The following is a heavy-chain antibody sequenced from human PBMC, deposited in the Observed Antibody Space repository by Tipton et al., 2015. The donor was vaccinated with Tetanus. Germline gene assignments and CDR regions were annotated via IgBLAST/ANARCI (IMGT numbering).Heavy chain of an antibody. CDR2: IYYSGST. Sequence: LRLSCTVSGGSISSSSYYWGWIRQPPGKGLEWIGSIYYSGSTYYNPSLKSRVTISVDTPKNQFSLKLSSVTAADTAVYYCATLSPMVLPWGQGTLVTVSS. CDR1: GGSISSSSYY. D-gene: IGHD2-8*01. J-gene: IGHJ5*02. V-gene: IGHV4-39*01. CDR3: ATLSPMVLP.